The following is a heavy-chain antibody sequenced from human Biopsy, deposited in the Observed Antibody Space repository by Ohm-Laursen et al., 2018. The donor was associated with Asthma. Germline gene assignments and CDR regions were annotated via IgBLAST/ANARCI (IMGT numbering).Heavy chain of an antibody. Sequence: GSLRLSCAALGFTVSRDHMFWVRQAPGKGLEWVSVTYSGGTSHTADSVRGRFTISRDFSKNTLHLQMHSLRVEDTAVYYCARGDSSGWSHYYFDYWGQGTLVTVSS. CDR1: GFTVSRDH. D-gene: IGHD6-19*01. J-gene: IGHJ4*02. CDR2: TYSGGTS. V-gene: IGHV3-53*01. CDR3: ARGDSSGWSHYYFDY.